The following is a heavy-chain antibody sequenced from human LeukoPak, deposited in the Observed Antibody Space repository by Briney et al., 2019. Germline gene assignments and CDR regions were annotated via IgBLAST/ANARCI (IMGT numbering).Heavy chain of an antibody. Sequence: GASVKVSCKASGYTFTNYAITWVRQAPGQGLEWMGWVSPYSGQTNYAQKLQGRVTMTTDTSTSTAYMELRSLRSDDTAMYYCARASGYSSSSDESYWGQGTLVTVSS. CDR1: GYTFTNYA. V-gene: IGHV1-18*01. J-gene: IGHJ4*02. CDR2: VSPYSGQT. CDR3: ARASGYSSSSDESY. D-gene: IGHD6-6*01.